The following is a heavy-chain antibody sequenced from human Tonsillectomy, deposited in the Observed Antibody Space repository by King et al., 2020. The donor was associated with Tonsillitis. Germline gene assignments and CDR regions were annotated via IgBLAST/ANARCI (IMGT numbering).Heavy chain of an antibody. J-gene: IGHJ2*01. CDR3: ARRGIAVAGLYWYFDL. V-gene: IGHV3-74*01. CDR2: IYSDGSST. CDR1: GFTFSSYW. D-gene: IGHD6-19*01. Sequence: VQLVESGGGLVQPGGSLRLSCAASGFTFSSYWMHWVRQAPGKGLVWVSRIYSDGSSTNYADSVKGQFTISRDNAKNTLYLQMNSLRAEDTAVYYCARRGIAVAGLYWYFDLWGRGTLVTVSS.